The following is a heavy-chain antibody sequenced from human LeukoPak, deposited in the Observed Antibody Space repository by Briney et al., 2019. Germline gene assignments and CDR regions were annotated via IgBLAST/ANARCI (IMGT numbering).Heavy chain of an antibody. J-gene: IGHJ6*03. CDR2: INPNSGGT. CDR3: ARDPRIAASYYYYYMDV. V-gene: IGHV1-2*02. Sequence: ASVKVSCKASGYTFTGYYIHWVRQAPGQGLEWMGWINPNSGGTNNAQKFQGRVTMTTDTSTSTAYMELRSLRSDDTAVYYCARDPRIAASYYYYYMDVWGKGTTVTVSS. D-gene: IGHD6-13*01. CDR1: GYTFTGYY.